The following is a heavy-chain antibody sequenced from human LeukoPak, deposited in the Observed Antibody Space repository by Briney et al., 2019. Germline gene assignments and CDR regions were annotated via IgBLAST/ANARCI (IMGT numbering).Heavy chain of an antibody. D-gene: IGHD3-9*01. CDR3: ARVTGYMIEDYFDY. Sequence: PSETLSLTCAVYGGSFRGYYGSWLRGPPGKGLEWLGEINHSGSTNYNPSLKSRVTISVDTSKNQFSLKRSSGTAADTAVYYCARVTGYMIEDYFDYWGQGTLVTVSS. CDR1: GGSFRGYY. J-gene: IGHJ4*02. V-gene: IGHV4-34*01. CDR2: INHSGST.